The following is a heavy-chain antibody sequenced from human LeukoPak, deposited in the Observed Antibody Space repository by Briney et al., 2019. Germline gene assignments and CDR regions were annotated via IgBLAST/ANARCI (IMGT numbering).Heavy chain of an antibody. Sequence: GGSLRLFCAASGFTLRSYWMHWVRHAPGKGLVWVSRIKTDGSSITNADSVKGRFTISRDNDKNTLYLQMNSLRAEDTAVYYCTRGQYSYGPFDYWGQGTLVTVSS. J-gene: IGHJ4*02. V-gene: IGHV3-74*01. CDR1: GFTLRSYW. CDR2: IKTDGSSI. D-gene: IGHD5-18*01. CDR3: TRGQYSYGPFDY.